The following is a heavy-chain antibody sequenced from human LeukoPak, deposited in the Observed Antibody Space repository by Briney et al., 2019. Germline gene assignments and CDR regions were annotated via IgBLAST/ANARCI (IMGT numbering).Heavy chain of an antibody. CDR3: VKASSSSPQYNWFDA. CDR1: GFTFSSHW. V-gene: IGHV3-23*01. Sequence: GGSLRLSCAASGFTFSSHWMHWVRQAPGKGLEWVSVVSGTGGRTYYADSVKGRFTISRDNSKNTLYLQMNSLRAEDTALYYCVKASSSSPQYNWFDAWGQGTLVTVSS. J-gene: IGHJ5*02. CDR2: VSGTGGRT. D-gene: IGHD6-6*01.